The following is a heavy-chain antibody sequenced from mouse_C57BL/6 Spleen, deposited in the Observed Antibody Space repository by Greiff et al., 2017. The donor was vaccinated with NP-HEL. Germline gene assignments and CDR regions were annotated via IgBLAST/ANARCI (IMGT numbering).Heavy chain of an antibody. J-gene: IGHJ4*01. CDR2: IRNKANNHET. CDR1: GFTFSDAW. V-gene: IGHV6-6*01. D-gene: IGHD1-1*01. CDR3: TSLLLRAMDY. Sequence: EVQLVESGGGLVQPGGSMKLSCAASGFTFSDAWMDWVRQSPEKGLEWVAEIRNKANNHETYYAESVKGRFTISRDDSKSSVYLQMNSLRAEDTGIYYCTSLLLRAMDYWGQGTSVTVSS.